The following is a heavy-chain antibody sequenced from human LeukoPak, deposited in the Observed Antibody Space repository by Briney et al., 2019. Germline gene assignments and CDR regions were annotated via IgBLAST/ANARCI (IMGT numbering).Heavy chain of an antibody. Sequence: GGSLRLSCQASGFTFSTYSMNWLRQVPGKGLEWVSSISSSSTYIFYADSVRGRFTISRDNPQSSLFLQVNSLRAEDTAVYYCARSVPAAPFDYWGQGTLATVSS. CDR1: GFTFSTYS. CDR2: ISSSSTYI. J-gene: IGHJ4*02. CDR3: ARSVPAAPFDY. D-gene: IGHD2-2*01. V-gene: IGHV3-21*01.